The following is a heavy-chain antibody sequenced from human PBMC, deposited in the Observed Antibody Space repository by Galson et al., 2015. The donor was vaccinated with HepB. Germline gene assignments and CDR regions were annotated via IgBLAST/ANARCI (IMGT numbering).Heavy chain of an antibody. CDR2: IKQDGSEK. D-gene: IGHD4-17*01. CDR3: ARERYTVKYYYYYYMDV. V-gene: IGHV3-7*01. CDR1: GFTFSSYW. J-gene: IGHJ6*03. Sequence: SLRLSCAASGFTFSSYWMSWVRQAPGKGLEWVANIKQDGSEKYYVDSVKGRFTISRDNAKNSLYLQMNSLRAEDTAVYYCARERYTVKYYYYYYMDVWGKGTTVTVSS.